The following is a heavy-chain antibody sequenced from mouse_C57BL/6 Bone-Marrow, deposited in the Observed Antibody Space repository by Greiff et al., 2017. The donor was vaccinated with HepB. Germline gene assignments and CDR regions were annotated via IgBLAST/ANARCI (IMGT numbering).Heavy chain of an antibody. J-gene: IGHJ1*03. CDR1: GFTFTDYY. CDR2: IRNKANGYTT. CDR3: ARWLLLHWYFDV. Sequence: EVQVVESGGGLVQPGGSLSLSCAASGFTFTDYYMSWVRQPPGKALEWLGFIRNKANGYTTEYSASVKGRFTISRDNSQSILYLQMNALRAEDSATYYCARWLLLHWYFDVWGTGTTVTVSS. V-gene: IGHV7-3*01. D-gene: IGHD2-3*01.